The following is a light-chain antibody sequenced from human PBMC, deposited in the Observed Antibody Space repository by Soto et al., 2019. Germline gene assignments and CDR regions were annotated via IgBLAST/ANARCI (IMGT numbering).Light chain of an antibody. CDR2: DDS. J-gene: IGLJ1*01. Sequence: SYELTHPPSVSLAPGQTSRITFGGDKIGSKIVHWYRQRPGQAPVAVVFDDSDRPSGIPDRISASRSGDTSTLNISRVDAGDEADYYCQVWASTDEFFVFGSGTKVTVL. V-gene: IGLV3-21*02. CDR3: QVWASTDEFFV. CDR1: KIGSKI.